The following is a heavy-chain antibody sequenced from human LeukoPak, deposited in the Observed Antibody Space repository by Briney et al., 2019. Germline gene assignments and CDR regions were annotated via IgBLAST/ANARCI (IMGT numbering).Heavy chain of an antibody. J-gene: IGHJ4*02. V-gene: IGHV4-30-4*08. CDR3: ARAGPPGYYYYYFDY. CDR2: IYYSGST. CDR1: GGSISSGDYY. Sequence: SETLSLTCTVSGGSISSGDYYWSWIRQPPGKGLEWIGYIYYSGSTYYNPSLKSRVTISVDTSKNQFSLKLSSVTAADTAVYYCARAGPPGYYYYYFDYWGQGTLVTVSS. D-gene: IGHD3-22*01.